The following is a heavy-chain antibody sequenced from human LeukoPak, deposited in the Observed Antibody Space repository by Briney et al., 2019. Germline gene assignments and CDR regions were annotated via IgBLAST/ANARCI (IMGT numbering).Heavy chain of an antibody. V-gene: IGHV4-34*01. CDR1: GFTFSTYN. J-gene: IGHJ4*02. CDR3: ARQLRFGAGIDY. Sequence: GSLRLSCAASGFTFSTYNMNWVRQSPGKGLEWIGEITHSGSTNYNPSLKSRVTISVDTSKNQFSLKLSSVTAADTAVYYCARQLRFGAGIDYWGQGTLVTVSS. D-gene: IGHD3-10*01. CDR2: ITHSGST.